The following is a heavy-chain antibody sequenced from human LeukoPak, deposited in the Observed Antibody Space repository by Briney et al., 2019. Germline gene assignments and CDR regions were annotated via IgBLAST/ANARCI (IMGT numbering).Heavy chain of an antibody. V-gene: IGHV3-23*01. Sequence: GGSLRLSCAASGFTFSSYAMSWVRQAPGKGLEWVSAISGSGGSTYYADSVKGRFTISRDNSKNTLYLQMNSLRAEDTAVYYCAKRGMAAPYYYMDVWGKGTTVTVSS. CDR1: GFTFSSYA. CDR2: ISGSGGST. D-gene: IGHD6-13*01. CDR3: AKRGMAAPYYYMDV. J-gene: IGHJ6*03.